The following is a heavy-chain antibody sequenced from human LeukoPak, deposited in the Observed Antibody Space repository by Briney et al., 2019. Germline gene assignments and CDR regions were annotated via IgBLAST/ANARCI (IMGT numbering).Heavy chain of an antibody. CDR1: GYTFTSYG. Sequence: GASVNVSCKASGYTFTSYGISWVRQAPGQGLECMGWISAYNGDTNYAQKLQGRVTMTTDTSTSTAYMELRSLRSDDTAVYYCARDYYYDSSGYVPPGYWGQGTLVTVSS. CDR2: ISAYNGDT. CDR3: ARDYYYDSSGYVPPGY. D-gene: IGHD3-22*01. J-gene: IGHJ4*02. V-gene: IGHV1-18*01.